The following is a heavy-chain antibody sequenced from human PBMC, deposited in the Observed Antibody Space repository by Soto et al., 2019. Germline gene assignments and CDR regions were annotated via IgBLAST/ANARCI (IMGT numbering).Heavy chain of an antibody. V-gene: IGHV4-30-4*01. CDR1: GGSISSGDYY. Sequence: PSETLSLTCTVSGGSISSGDYYWSWIRQPPGKGLEWIGYIYYSGSTYYNPSLKSRVTISVDTSKNQFSLKLSSVTAADTAVYYCARTYYDFWSGYNNWFDPWGQGTLVTVSS. D-gene: IGHD3-3*01. CDR2: IYYSGST. J-gene: IGHJ5*02. CDR3: ARTYYDFWSGYNNWFDP.